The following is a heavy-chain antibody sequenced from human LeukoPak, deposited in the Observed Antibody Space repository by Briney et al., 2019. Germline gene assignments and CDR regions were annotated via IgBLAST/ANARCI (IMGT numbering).Heavy chain of an antibody. CDR2: ITSSGGPI. CDR1: GFTFSNYY. V-gene: IGHV3-11*01. J-gene: IGHJ4*02. Sequence: GGSLRLSCAVSGFTFSNYYMSWIRQAPGKGLEWLSYITSSGGPIYYADSVKGRFTISRDNAKNSLYLQMNSLRAEDTAVYYCARSSSSSVDYWGQGTLVTVSS. D-gene: IGHD6-13*01. CDR3: ARSSSSSVDY.